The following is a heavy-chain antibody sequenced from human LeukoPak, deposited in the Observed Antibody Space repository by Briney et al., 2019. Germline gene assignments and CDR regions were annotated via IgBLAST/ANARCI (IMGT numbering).Heavy chain of an antibody. J-gene: IGHJ4*02. D-gene: IGHD2-15*01. CDR2: ISYDGSNK. CDR3: ARDRQLLRGFDY. Sequence: GGSLRLSCAASGFTFRSYAMLWVRQAPGKGLEWVAVISYDGSNKYYADSVKGRFTISRDNSKNTLYLQMNSLRAEDTAVYYCARDRQLLRGFDYWGQGTLVTVSS. CDR1: GFTFRSYA. V-gene: IGHV3-30*01.